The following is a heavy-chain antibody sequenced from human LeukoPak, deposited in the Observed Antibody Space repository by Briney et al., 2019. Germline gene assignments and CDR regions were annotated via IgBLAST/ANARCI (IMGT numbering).Heavy chain of an antibody. V-gene: IGHV3-30*04. Sequence: PGGSLSLSCAASGFILSSYAMRWARQAPGKGLEWVALISNDGSEKYYTDSMKARFTISRHNSTKTVFLQINSLRPEDTAAYLCASHGRDMSTIPSDFNYWGQGTLVTVSS. J-gene: IGHJ4*02. CDR3: ASHGRDMSTIPSDFNY. D-gene: IGHD2-15*01. CDR1: GFILSSYA. CDR2: ISNDGSEK.